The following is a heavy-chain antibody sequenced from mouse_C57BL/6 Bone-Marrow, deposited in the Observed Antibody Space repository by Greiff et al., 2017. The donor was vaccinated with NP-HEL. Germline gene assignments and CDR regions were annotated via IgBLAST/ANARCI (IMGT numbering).Heavy chain of an antibody. CDR1: GYAFSSYW. Sequence: VQLQQSGAELVKPGASVKISCKASGYAFSSYWMNWVKQRPGKGLEWIGQIYPGDGDTNYNGKFKGKATLTADKSSSTAYMQLSSLTSEDSAVYFCARFDDGYPRPYAMDYWGQGTSVTVSS. V-gene: IGHV1-80*01. D-gene: IGHD2-3*01. J-gene: IGHJ4*01. CDR3: ARFDDGYPRPYAMDY. CDR2: IYPGDGDT.